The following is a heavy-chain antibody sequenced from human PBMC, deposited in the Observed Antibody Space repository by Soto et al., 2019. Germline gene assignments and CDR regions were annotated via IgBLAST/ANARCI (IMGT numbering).Heavy chain of an antibody. J-gene: IGHJ6*02. Sequence: PGGSLRLSCAASGFTFSSYGMSWVRQAPGKGLEWVSTISDSGGRTYYADSVKGRFTISRDNSKNTLYLQMNSLRAEDTAIYYCAKHRGSGWYGYYGMDVWGQGTTVTVSS. CDR1: GFTFSSYG. V-gene: IGHV3-23*01. D-gene: IGHD6-19*01. CDR2: ISDSGGRT. CDR3: AKHRGSGWYGYYGMDV.